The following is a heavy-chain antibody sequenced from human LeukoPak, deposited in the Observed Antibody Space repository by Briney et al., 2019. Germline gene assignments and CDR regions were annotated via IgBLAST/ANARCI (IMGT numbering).Heavy chain of an antibody. CDR2: IYYSGST. CDR3: ARTTEGGYTYDYFYYYYMDV. CDR1: DDSITIYY. D-gene: IGHD5-18*01. J-gene: IGHJ6*03. Sequence: SDTLSLTCTVSDDSITIYYWSWIRQPPGKGLEGIGYIYYSGSTNYNPSLKSRVTISVDTSKNQFSLELRSVTAADTAVYYCARTTEGGYTYDYFYYYYMDVWGEGTTVTISS. V-gene: IGHV4-59*07.